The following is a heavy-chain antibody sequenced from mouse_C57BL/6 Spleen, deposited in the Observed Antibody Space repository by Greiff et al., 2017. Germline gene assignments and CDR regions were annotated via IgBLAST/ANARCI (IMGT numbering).Heavy chain of an antibody. Sequence: DVKLVESGPELVKPGASVKISCKASGYSFTGYYMNWVKQSPEKSLEWIGEINPSTGGTTYNQKFKAKATLTVDKSSSTAYMQLKSLTSEDSAVYYCAREESYFGYWGQGTTLTVSS. CDR2: INPSTGGT. CDR3: AREESYFGY. V-gene: IGHV1-42*01. J-gene: IGHJ2*01. D-gene: IGHD6-2*01. CDR1: GYSFTGYY.